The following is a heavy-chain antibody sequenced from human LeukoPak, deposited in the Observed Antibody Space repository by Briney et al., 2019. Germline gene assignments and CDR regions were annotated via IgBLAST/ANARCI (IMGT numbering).Heavy chain of an antibody. Sequence: HPGGSLRLSCAASGFTFSSCWMHWVRQAPGKGLVWVSRINSDGSSTNYADSVKGRFTISRDDSNNTLYLQMNSLRAEDTGVYYCAKDRETTASGTFDYWGQGTLVTVSS. J-gene: IGHJ4*02. CDR2: INSDGSST. CDR1: GFTFSSCW. V-gene: IGHV3-74*01. D-gene: IGHD1-1*01. CDR3: AKDRETTASGTFDY.